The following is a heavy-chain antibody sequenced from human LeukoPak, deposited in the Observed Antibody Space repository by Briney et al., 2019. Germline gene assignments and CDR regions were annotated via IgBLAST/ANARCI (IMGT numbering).Heavy chain of an antibody. CDR1: GYTFTTYG. D-gene: IGHD3-10*01. Sequence: GASVKVSCKASGYTFTTYGISWVRQAPGQGLEWMGWISGYNGITNYAQKLQGRVTMTTDTSTSIAYMELRSLRSDDTAVYYCARAYYYGTGSFYSGYYYGMDVWGQGTTVTVSS. V-gene: IGHV1-18*01. CDR3: ARAYYYGTGSFYSGYYYGMDV. CDR2: ISGYNGIT. J-gene: IGHJ6*02.